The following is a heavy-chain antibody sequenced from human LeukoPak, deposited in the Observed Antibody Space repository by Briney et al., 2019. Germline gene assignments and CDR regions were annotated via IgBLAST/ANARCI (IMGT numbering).Heavy chain of an antibody. Sequence: GASVKVSCKASGYTFTGYYMHWVRQAPGQGLEWMGRINPNSGGTNYAQKFQGRVTMTRDTSISTAYMELSRLRSDDTAVYYCARGAYSSSSQEPGDLAYWGQGTLVTVSS. J-gene: IGHJ4*02. CDR2: INPNSGGT. CDR3: ARGAYSSSSQEPGDLAY. V-gene: IGHV1-2*06. D-gene: IGHD6-6*01. CDR1: GYTFTGYY.